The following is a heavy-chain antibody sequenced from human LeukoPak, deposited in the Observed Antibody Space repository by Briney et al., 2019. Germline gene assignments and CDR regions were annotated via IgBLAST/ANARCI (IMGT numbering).Heavy chain of an antibody. J-gene: IGHJ4*02. CDR2: IYSSGSN. CDR1: GGSISGYF. Sequence: SETLSLTCTVSGGSISGYFWSWIRQPAGKGLEWIGRIYSSGSNNYNPSLKSRVTMSLDTPKNHLSLNLSSVTAADTAVYYCAREPTSGREPTSGRPLDYWGQGTLVTVSS. D-gene: IGHD5-12*01. V-gene: IGHV4-4*07. CDR3: AREPTSGREPTSGRPLDY.